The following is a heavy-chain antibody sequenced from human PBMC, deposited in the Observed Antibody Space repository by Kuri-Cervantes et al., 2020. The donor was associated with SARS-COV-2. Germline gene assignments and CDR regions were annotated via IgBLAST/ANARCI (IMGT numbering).Heavy chain of an antibody. Sequence: GESLKSSCKGSGYSVTSYWVGWVRQMPGKGLEWMGIIYPGESDTRYSPSFQGQVTISADKSISTAYRQWSSLKASDTAMYYCASAPWSGQTYDYWGQGTLVTVSS. V-gene: IGHV5-51*01. J-gene: IGHJ4*02. D-gene: IGHD3-3*01. CDR3: ASAPWSGQTYDY. CDR2: IYPGESDT. CDR1: GYSVTSYW.